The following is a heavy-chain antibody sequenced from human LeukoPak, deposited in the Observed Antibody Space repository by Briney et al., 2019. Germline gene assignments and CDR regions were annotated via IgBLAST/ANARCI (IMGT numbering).Heavy chain of an antibody. D-gene: IGHD1-1*01. CDR1: GFTFSSYM. J-gene: IGHJ4*02. CDR3: ARSLTTLTYEGY. V-gene: IGHV3-21*01. Sequence: GGSLRLSCAASGFTFSSYMMNWVRQAPGKGLEWVSSINSGSTYTYYTESVKGRFTVSRDNAKNSLFLQMDSLRAEDTAIYYCARSLTTLTYEGYWGQGTLVTVSS. CDR2: INSGSTYT.